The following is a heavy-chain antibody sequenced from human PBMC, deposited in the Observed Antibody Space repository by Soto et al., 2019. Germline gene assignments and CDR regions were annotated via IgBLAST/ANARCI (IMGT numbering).Heavy chain of an antibody. CDR2: INHSGST. J-gene: IGHJ4*02. Sequence: SETLSLTCAVYGGSFSGYYWSWIRQPPGRGLEWIGEINHSGSTNYNPSLKSRVTISVDTSKNQFSLKLSSVTAADTAVYYCARGKLSDYVWGSYRYHFDYWGQGTVVTVSS. D-gene: IGHD3-16*02. CDR3: ARGKLSDYVWGSYRYHFDY. CDR1: GGSFSGYY. V-gene: IGHV4-34*01.